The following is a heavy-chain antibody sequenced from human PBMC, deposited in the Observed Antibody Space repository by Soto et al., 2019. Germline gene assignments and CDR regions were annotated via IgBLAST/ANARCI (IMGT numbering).Heavy chain of an antibody. Sequence: PGGSLRLSCAASGFNFITFAVSWVRQAPGKGLVWVSRINSDGSSTSYADSVKGRFTISRDNAKNTLYLQMNSLRAEDTAVYYCARDRSPYYYFDYWGQGTLVTVSS. J-gene: IGHJ4*02. D-gene: IGHD1-26*01. CDR2: INSDGSST. CDR1: GFNFITFA. CDR3: ARDRSPYYYFDY. V-gene: IGHV3-74*01.